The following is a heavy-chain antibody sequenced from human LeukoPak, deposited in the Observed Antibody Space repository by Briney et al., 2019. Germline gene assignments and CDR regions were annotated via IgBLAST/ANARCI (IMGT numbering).Heavy chain of an antibody. Sequence: PSETLSLTCTVSGGSISSYYWSWIRQPPGKGLESIGYIYYSGNTNYNPSLKSRVSISIDTSKNQFSLQLSSVTAADTAVYYCARDRDSSGLRDFDLWGRGTLVTVSA. J-gene: IGHJ2*01. V-gene: IGHV4-59*01. CDR2: IYYSGNT. CDR1: GGSISSYY. D-gene: IGHD3-22*01. CDR3: ARDRDSSGLRDFDL.